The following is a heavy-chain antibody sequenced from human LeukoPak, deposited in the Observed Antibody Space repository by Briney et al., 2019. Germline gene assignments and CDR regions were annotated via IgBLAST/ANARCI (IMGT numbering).Heavy chain of an antibody. J-gene: IGHJ4*02. D-gene: IGHD3-9*01. CDR3: AKADKYDILTGYKTDY. Sequence: GGSLRLSCAAPGFTFSSYAMSWVRQAPGKGLEWVSTISNSGGTTYYADSVKGRFTISRDDSENTLYLQMNSLRAEDTAVYYCAKADKYDILTGYKTDYWGQGTLVTVSS. CDR1: GFTFSSYA. V-gene: IGHV3-23*01. CDR2: ISNSGGTT.